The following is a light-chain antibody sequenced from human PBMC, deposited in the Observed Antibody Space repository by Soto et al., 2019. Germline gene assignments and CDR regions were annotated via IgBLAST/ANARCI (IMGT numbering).Light chain of an antibody. Sequence: EVVLTQSPATLSLSPGDRAALSCRDSQGVHKVLARYQQTPGQAPRLLIYGASNRATGTPARFRGSGSGTDFTLTINSLEPEDFAVYYCQQRSNWPPITFGQGTRLEI. V-gene: IGKV3-11*01. CDR1: QGVHKV. CDR3: QQRSNWPPIT. CDR2: GAS. J-gene: IGKJ5*01.